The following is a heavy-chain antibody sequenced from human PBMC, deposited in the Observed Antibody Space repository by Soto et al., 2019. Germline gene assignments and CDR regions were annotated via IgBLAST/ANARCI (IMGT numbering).Heavy chain of an antibody. D-gene: IGHD3-3*01. CDR2: INSDGSST. CDR1: GFTFSSYW. CDR3: ARRRDYDFWSTTNADFDY. Sequence: GGSLRLSCAASGFTFSSYWMHWVRQAPGKGLVWVSRINSDGSSTSYADSVKGRFTISRDNAKNTLYLQMNSLRAEDTAVYYCARRRDYDFWSTTNADFDYWGQGTLVTVSS. J-gene: IGHJ4*02. V-gene: IGHV3-74*01.